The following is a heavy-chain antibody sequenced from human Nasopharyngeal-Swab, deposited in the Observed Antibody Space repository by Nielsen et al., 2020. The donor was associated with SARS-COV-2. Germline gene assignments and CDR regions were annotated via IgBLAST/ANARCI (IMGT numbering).Heavy chain of an antibody. CDR1: GFSFTKYC. V-gene: IGHV5-51*01. CDR3: ARHRYFDY. Sequence: GEALKISCKASGFSFTKYCIGWVRQMPGKGLEWMGIIYPGDSDTRYSPSFQGQVTISADKSISTAYLQWSSLKASDTAMYYCARHRYFDYWGQGTLVTVSS. J-gene: IGHJ4*02. CDR2: IYPGDSDT.